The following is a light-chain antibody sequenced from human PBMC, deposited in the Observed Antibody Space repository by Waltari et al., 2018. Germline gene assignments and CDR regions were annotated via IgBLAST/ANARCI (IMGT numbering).Light chain of an antibody. CDR1: SSDVGGYNY. V-gene: IGLV2-14*01. Sequence: QSALTQPASVSGSPGQSITISCTGTSSDVGGYNYVSWYQHHPGKAPKHIIYEVSTRPSRVFSRFSGSRSGNTASLTISGLQAEDEADYYCHSHTSSITTVIFGGGTKLTV. J-gene: IGLJ2*01. CDR2: EVS. CDR3: HSHTSSITTVI.